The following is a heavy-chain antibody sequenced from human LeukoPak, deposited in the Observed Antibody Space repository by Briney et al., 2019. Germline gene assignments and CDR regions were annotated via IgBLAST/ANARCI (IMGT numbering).Heavy chain of an antibody. CDR1: GGSISSYY. V-gene: IGHV4-59*08. D-gene: IGHD1-26*01. CDR2: IYYSGST. J-gene: IGHJ3*02. Sequence: SETLSLTCTVSGGSISSYYWSWIRQPPGKGLEWIGYIYYSGSTNYNPSLKSRVTISVDTSKNQFSLKLSSVTAADTAVYYCARLYRATDAFDIWGQGTMITVSS. CDR3: ARLYRATDAFDI.